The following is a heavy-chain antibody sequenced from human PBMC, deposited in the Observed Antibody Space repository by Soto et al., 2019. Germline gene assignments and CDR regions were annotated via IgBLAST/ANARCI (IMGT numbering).Heavy chain of an antibody. CDR3: ATSRTFDY. CDR2: IKQDGSEK. J-gene: IGHJ4*02. D-gene: IGHD6-13*01. Sequence: AGGSLRLSCVVSGFTFSSYWMNWVRQAPGKGLEWVANIKQDGSEKYYVDSAKGRFTISRDNAKNSLYPQMNSLSAEDTAIYYCATSRTFDYWGQGTLVTVSS. V-gene: IGHV3-7*01. CDR1: GFTFSSYW.